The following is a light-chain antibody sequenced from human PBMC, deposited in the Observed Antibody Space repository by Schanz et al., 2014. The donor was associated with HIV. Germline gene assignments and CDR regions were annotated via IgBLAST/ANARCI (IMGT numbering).Light chain of an antibody. CDR3: YSAADDSLV. Sequence: SYGLTQPSSVSVSPGQTARITCSGAVLAKKNARWFHQKPGQAPVMVIYKDIERPSGIPERFSGSSSGTTVTLTISGAQVEDEADYYCYSAADDSLVFGGGTKLTIL. CDR2: KDI. CDR1: VLAKKN. V-gene: IGLV3-27*01. J-gene: IGLJ2*01.